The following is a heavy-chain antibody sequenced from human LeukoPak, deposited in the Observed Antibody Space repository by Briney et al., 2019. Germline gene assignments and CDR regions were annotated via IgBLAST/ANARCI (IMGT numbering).Heavy chain of an antibody. CDR1: GFTFSKSA. D-gene: IGHD5-18*01. CDR2: VTGNGDVT. V-gene: IGHV3-23*01. CDR3: AKRYSLSFEN. J-gene: IGHJ4*02. Sequence: GGSLRLSCAASGFTFSKSAMAWVRQAPGKGLEWVSSVTGNGDVTYYTDSVKGRFTFSRDNSKNTLYLQLNSLGAEDTAVYYCAKRYSLSFENWGQGTQVTVSS.